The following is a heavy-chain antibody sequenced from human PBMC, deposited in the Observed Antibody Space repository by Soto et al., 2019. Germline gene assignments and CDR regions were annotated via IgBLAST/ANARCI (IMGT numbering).Heavy chain of an antibody. Sequence: GASVKVSCKASGYTFTTYYMHWVRQAPGQGLEWMGRINPCDGNTNYAQKLQGRVTMTTDTSTKTAYMEVRSLRSDDTAVYYCARGGYYDSSGSRNYFYYGMNVWGQGTTVTVSS. CDR2: INPCDGNT. J-gene: IGHJ6*02. D-gene: IGHD3-22*01. CDR3: ARGGYYDSSGSRNYFYYGMNV. V-gene: IGHV1-46*01. CDR1: GYTFTTYY.